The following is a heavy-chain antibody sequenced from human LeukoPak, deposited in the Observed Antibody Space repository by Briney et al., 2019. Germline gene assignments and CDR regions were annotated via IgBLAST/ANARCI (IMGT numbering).Heavy chain of an antibody. Sequence: SETLSLTCTVSGGPISSYYWSWIRQPPGKGLEWIGYIYYSGSTNYNPSLKSRVTISVDTSKNQFSLKLSSVTAADTAVYYCARGYSGYDRYFDYWGQGTLVTVSS. D-gene: IGHD5-12*01. V-gene: IGHV4-59*08. J-gene: IGHJ4*02. CDR2: IYYSGST. CDR3: ARGYSGYDRYFDY. CDR1: GGPISSYY.